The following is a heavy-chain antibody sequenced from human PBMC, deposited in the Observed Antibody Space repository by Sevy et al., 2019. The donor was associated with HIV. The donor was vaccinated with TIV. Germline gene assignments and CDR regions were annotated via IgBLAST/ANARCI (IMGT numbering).Heavy chain of an antibody. CDR3: ALNGDYSIDI. V-gene: IGHV4-4*02. CDR1: GGSISNNKW. D-gene: IGHD2-21*01. J-gene: IGHJ3*02. CDR2: IYHLRST. Sequence: SETLSLTCAVSGGSISNNKWWSWVRQSPGKGLEWIGEIYHLRSTNYNPSLKSRVTISVDQSKNQCSLELNSVTAADTAVYYCALNGDYSIDISGQGTMVTVSS.